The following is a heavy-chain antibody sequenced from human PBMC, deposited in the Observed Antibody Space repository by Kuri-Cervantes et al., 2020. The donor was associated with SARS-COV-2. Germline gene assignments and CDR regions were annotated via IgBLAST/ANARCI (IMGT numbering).Heavy chain of an antibody. CDR3: ARERGPDADGFDI. CDR2: LSFDGNND. V-gene: IGHV3-30-3*01. CDR1: GFTFSGSA. Sequence: LSLTCAASGFTFSGSAMHWVRQAPGKGLEWVAGLSFDGNNDYYTQSVKGRFTISRDNSNNTLFLHMDSLRGDDTAVYYCARERGPDADGFDIWGQGTMVTVSS. J-gene: IGHJ3*02. D-gene: IGHD3-10*01.